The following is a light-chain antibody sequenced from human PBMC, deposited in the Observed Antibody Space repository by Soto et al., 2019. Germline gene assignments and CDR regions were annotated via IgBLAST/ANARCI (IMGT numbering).Light chain of an antibody. J-gene: IGKJ4*01. V-gene: IGKV3-11*01. CDR1: QNIRTF. CDR2: DAS. CDR3: LQRSDWPLT. Sequence: DIILTQSPDTLSLSPGERATLSCRASQNIRTFLAWYQHKPGQAPRLLISDASYRATGIPPRFSGSGSGTDFTITISSLEPEDFAVYYCLQRSDWPLTFGGGSKVEI.